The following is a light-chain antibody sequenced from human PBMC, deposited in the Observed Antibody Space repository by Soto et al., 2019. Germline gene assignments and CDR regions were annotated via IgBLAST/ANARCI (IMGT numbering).Light chain of an antibody. CDR2: DAS. V-gene: IGKV3-20*01. CDR3: QQCATSPLT. J-gene: IGKJ1*01. CDR1: QSVSNNY. Sequence: ESVLTQSPGTLSLSPGERATLSCRASQSVSNNYVAWYQQKPGQAPRLLIYDASSRATGIPDRFSGSGSGTDFTLTISRLELEDFAVYYCQQCATSPLTFGQGTRVDIK.